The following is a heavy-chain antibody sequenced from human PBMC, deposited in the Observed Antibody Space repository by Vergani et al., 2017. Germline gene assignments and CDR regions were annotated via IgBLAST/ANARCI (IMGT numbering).Heavy chain of an antibody. CDR1: GFTFSSYG. J-gene: IGHJ3*02. CDR3: AKGLSPATSLPVRGDDGFDI. CDR2: IWYDGSNK. D-gene: IGHD1-7*01. V-gene: IGHV3-33*06. Sequence: QVQLVESGGGVVQPGRSLRLSCAASGFTFSSYGMHWVRQAPGKGLEWVAVIWYDGSNKYYADSVKGRFTISRDNSKNMLYLQMNSLRAEDTAVYYCAKGLSPATSLPVRGDDGFDIWGQGTKVTVSS.